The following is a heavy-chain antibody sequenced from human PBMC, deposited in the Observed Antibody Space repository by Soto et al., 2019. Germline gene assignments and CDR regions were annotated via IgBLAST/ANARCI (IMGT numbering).Heavy chain of an antibody. V-gene: IGHV1-3*01. CDR2: LNPGNVNR. J-gene: IGHJ6*02. Sequence: QVHLVQSGPEVTEPGASVKVSCKTSGYTFTSYSLHWVRQAPGQGLEWMAWLNPGNVNRILSPRFVGLLNVTRATSASTGYMELRNLTSEDTSIYYCARATLWQQGIWGSAMDVWGQGTTVIVSS. CDR3: ARATLWQQGIWGSAMDV. D-gene: IGHD6-13*01. CDR1: GYTFTSYS.